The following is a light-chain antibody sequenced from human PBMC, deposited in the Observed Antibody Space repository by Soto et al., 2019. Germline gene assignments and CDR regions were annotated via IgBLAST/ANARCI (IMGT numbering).Light chain of an antibody. CDR2: GAS. CDR3: QQYNSWPPT. Sequence: IVMTQSPVTLSVSPGERVTLSCRASESVSTYLAWYQQKRGQAPRLLIYGASTRATGVPARFSGSGSGTELTLTITSLRPEDFAVYHCQQYNSWPPTFGQGTRLEIK. V-gene: IGKV3-15*01. CDR1: ESVSTY. J-gene: IGKJ5*01.